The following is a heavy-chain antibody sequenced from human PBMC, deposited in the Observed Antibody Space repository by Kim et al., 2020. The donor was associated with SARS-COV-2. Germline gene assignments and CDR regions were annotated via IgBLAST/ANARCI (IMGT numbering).Heavy chain of an antibody. V-gene: IGHV4-4*02. CDR3: ARDVSY. J-gene: IGHJ4*02. CDR2: QSGRN. Sequence: QSGRNNDTPSLKSRDTISVDKAKNQFSLKLSSVTAADTAVYYCARDVSYWGQGTLVTVSS.